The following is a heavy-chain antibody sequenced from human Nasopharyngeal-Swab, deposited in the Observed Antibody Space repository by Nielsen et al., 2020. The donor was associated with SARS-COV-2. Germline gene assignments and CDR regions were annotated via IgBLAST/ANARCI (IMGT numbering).Heavy chain of an antibody. V-gene: IGHV1-69*13. J-gene: IGHJ6*02. CDR2: IVPIFGKT. CDR1: GGTGSNYA. CDR3: ANPDSSYGWGL. Sequence: SVKVSCKASGGTGSNYAFDWVRQAPGQGLEWMGGIVPIFGKTNYAQKFQGRITITADGSTNIAYLELTSLRSDDTAIYYCANPDSSYGWGLWGQGTTVTVSS. D-gene: IGHD3-16*01.